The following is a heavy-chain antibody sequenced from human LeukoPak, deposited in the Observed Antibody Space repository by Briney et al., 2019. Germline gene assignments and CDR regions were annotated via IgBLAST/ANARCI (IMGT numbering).Heavy chain of an antibody. J-gene: IGHJ6*02. D-gene: IGHD3-3*01. CDR1: GFTFSSYA. Sequence: GGSLRLSCAASGFTFSSYAMSWVRQAPGKGLEWVSAISGSGSSTYYADSVKGRFTISRDNSENTLYLQMNSLRAEDTAVYYCARVESDYDFWSGYYVGYYYGMDVWGQGTTVTVSS. CDR2: ISGSGSST. CDR3: ARVESDYDFWSGYYVGYYYGMDV. V-gene: IGHV3-23*01.